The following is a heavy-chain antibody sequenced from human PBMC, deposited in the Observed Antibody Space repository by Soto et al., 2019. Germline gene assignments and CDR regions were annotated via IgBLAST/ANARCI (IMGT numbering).Heavy chain of an antibody. V-gene: IGHV3-30-3*01. CDR1: GFTFSSYA. Sequence: PGGSLRLSCVASGFTFSSYAFHWVRQAPGKGLEWVAVISYDGSGKYYADSVKGRFTISRDNSENTVHLHMNSLRAEDAAVYYCATLFPRLGFCSGATCYFWGQGTLVTVSS. CDR3: ATLFPRLGFCSGATCYF. D-gene: IGHD2-15*01. CDR2: ISYDGSGK. J-gene: IGHJ4*02.